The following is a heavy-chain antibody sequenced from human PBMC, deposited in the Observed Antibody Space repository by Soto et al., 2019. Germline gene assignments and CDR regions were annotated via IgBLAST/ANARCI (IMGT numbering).Heavy chain of an antibody. D-gene: IGHD3-16*02. CDR1: GYTLTELS. J-gene: IGHJ4*02. Sequence: AASVKVSCKVSGYTLTELSMHWVRQAPGKGLEWMGGFDPEDGETIYAQKFQGRVTMTEDTSTDTAYMELSSLRSEDTAVYYCAACSSRWTYYDYVLGSYRSDRDFDYWGQGTLVTVSS. V-gene: IGHV1-24*01. CDR3: AACSSRWTYYDYVLGSYRSDRDFDY. CDR2: FDPEDGET.